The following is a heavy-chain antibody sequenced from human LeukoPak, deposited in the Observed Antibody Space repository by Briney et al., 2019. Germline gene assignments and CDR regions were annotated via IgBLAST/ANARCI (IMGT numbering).Heavy chain of an antibody. V-gene: IGHV3-30*18. CDR3: AKAYCSSIGCSPVDY. D-gene: IGHD2-2*01. CDR1: GFTFSSYG. Sequence: GGSLRLSCAASGFTFSSYGMHWVRQAPGKGLEWVAVISYDGSNKDYADSVKGRFTISRDTSKNTLYLQMNSLRAEDTAMYYCAKAYCSSIGCSPVDYWGQGTLVTVSS. J-gene: IGHJ4*02. CDR2: ISYDGSNK.